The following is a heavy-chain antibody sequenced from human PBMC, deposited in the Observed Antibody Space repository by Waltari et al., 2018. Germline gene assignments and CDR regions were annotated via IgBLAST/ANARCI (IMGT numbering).Heavy chain of an antibody. V-gene: IGHV4-4*07. CDR3: GRGTPWSGMDV. CDR2: IEITGST. D-gene: IGHD3-3*01. CDR1: GGSISSYY. Sequence: QVQLQESGPGLVKPSETLSLTCSVSGGSISSYYLNWIRQPAGKGLEWIGRIEITGSTNYNPSLKSRVTISVDKSKKQFSLRLTSVTAADTAVYYCGRGTPWSGMDVWGQGTTVTVSS. J-gene: IGHJ6*02.